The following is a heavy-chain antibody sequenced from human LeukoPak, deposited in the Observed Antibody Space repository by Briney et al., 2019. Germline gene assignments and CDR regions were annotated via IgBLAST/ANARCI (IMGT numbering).Heavy chain of an antibody. Sequence: PSETLSLTCTVSGGSISSGDYYWSWIRQPPGKGLEWIGYIYYSGSTYYNPSLKSRVTISVDTSKNQFSLKLSSVTAADTAVYYCARDNTKGAFDIWGQGTMVTVSS. J-gene: IGHJ3*02. V-gene: IGHV4-30-4*02. CDR3: ARDNTKGAFDI. CDR2: IYYSGST. D-gene: IGHD2-8*01. CDR1: GGSISSGDYY.